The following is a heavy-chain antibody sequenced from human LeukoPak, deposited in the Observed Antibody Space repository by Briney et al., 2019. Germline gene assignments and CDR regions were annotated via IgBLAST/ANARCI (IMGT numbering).Heavy chain of an antibody. CDR2: ISGDGGSA. J-gene: IGHJ6*02. CDR1: GFTFSSYA. CDR3: AKRSRRLTIVRGVPREDV. D-gene: IGHD3-10*01. V-gene: IGHV3-23*01. Sequence: GGSLRLSCAASGFTFSSYAMNWVRQAPGKGLEWVSAISGDGGSAYYIDSVKGRFTISRDNSKNTVYLEMSSLRAEDTAVYYCAKRSRRLTIVRGVPREDVWGQGTTVTVSS.